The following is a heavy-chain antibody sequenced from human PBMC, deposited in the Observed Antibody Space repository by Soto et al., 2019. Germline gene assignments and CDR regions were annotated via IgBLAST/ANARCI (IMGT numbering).Heavy chain of an antibody. V-gene: IGHV3-23*01. J-gene: IGHJ3*02. D-gene: IGHD5-18*01. CDR1: GFTLSRYD. CDR3: AKAGYSYGYGTTIPTGGFDI. CDR2: ISGIGGST. Sequence: GNLRLSFADSGFTLSRYDMSWVLQAPLKVLQWGLAISGIGGSTYYADSVKVRFNISRDNSKNTLYLQMNSLRAEDTAVYYCAKAGYSYGYGTTIPTGGFDIWGQGTMLPV.